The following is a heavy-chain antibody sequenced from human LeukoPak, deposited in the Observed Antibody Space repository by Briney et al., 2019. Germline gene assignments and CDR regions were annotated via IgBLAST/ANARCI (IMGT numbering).Heavy chain of an antibody. CDR1: GFTFRSFV. D-gene: IGHD3-10*01. CDR2: ISLEDGSNK. V-gene: IGHV3-30*04. CDR3: SKERPEEYYASGSYFDY. J-gene: IGHJ4*02. Sequence: GGSLRLSCAASGFTFRSFVMNGFGRAPAKGLEWWAVISLEDGSNKYYADSVKGRFTISRDNSKYTVYLEMNSLRVEDTAMYYCSKERPEEYYASGSYFDYWGQGTLVTVSS.